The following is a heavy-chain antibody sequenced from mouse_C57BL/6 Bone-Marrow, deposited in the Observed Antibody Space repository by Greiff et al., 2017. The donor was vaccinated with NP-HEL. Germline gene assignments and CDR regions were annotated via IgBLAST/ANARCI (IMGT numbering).Heavy chain of an antibody. D-gene: IGHD1-1*01. CDR1: GYTFTSYG. CDR2: IYPRSGNT. Sequence: QVQLQQSGAELARPGASVKLSCKASGYTFTSYGISWVKQRTGQGLEWIGEIYPRSGNTYYNEKFKGKATLTADKSSSTAYMELRSLTSEDSAVYFCARVPYYYGSSFAYGGQGTLVTVSA. J-gene: IGHJ3*01. V-gene: IGHV1-81*01. CDR3: ARVPYYYGSSFAY.